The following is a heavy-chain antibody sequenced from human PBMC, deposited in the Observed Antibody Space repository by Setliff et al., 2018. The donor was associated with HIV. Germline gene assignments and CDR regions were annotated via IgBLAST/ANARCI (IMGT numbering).Heavy chain of an antibody. Sequence: ASVKVSCKASGYTFTDYYIHWVRQAPGQGLEWMGWINPNSSDTNYAQKFQGRVTMTRDTSISTAYMELSSLRSDDTAVYYCARDDRAVATILWGQGTLVTVSS. CDR3: ARDDRAVATIL. CDR1: GYTFTDYY. V-gene: IGHV1-2*02. D-gene: IGHD5-12*01. CDR2: INPNSSDT. J-gene: IGHJ4*02.